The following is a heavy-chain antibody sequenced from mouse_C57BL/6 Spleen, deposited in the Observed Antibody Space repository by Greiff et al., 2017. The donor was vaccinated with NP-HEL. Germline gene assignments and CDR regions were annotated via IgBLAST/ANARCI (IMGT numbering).Heavy chain of an antibody. CDR3: TRGDWEGGYYFDY. CDR1: GYTFTDYE. V-gene: IGHV1-15*01. J-gene: IGHJ2*01. Sequence: QVQLQQSGAELVRPGASVTLSCKASGYTFTDYEMHWVKQTPVHGLEWIGAIDPETGGTAYNQKFKGKAILTADKSSSTAYMELRSLTSEDSAVYYCTRGDWEGGYYFDYWGQGTTLTVSS. D-gene: IGHD4-1*01. CDR2: IDPETGGT.